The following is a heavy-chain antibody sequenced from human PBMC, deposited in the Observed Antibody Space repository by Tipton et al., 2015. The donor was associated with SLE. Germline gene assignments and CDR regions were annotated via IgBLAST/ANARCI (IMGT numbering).Heavy chain of an antibody. Sequence: SLRLSRAASGFTFSSYEMNWVRQAPGKGLEWVSYISSSDNTKYYTDSVKGRFTISRDNAKNSLYLQMNSLRAEDTAVYYCAGGLLWFREPFDYWGQGNLVTVSS. CDR1: GFTFSSYE. CDR2: ISSSDNTK. CDR3: AGGLLWFREPFDY. V-gene: IGHV3-48*03. J-gene: IGHJ4*02. D-gene: IGHD3-10*01.